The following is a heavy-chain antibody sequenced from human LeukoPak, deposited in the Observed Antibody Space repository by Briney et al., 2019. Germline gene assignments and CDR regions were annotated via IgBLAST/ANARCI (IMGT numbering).Heavy chain of an antibody. Sequence: SVKVSCKASGGTFSSYAISWVRQAPGQGLEWMGGIIPIFGTANYAQKFQGRVTITADESTSTAYMELSSLRSEDTAVYYCARDDYGGNSFDYWGQGTLVTVSS. CDR2: IIPIFGTA. V-gene: IGHV1-69*13. J-gene: IGHJ4*02. CDR3: ARDDYGGNSFDY. D-gene: IGHD4-23*01. CDR1: GGTFSSYA.